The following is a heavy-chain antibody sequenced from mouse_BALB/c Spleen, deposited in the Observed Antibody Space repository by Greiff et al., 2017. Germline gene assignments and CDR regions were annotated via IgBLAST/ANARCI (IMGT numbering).Heavy chain of an antibody. J-gene: IGHJ4*01. CDR1: GFSLTSYG. V-gene: IGHV2-9*02. CDR2: IWAGGST. D-gene: IGHD3-1*01. Sequence: VQVVESGPGLVAPSQSLSITCTVSGFSLTSYGVHWVRQPPGKGLEWLGVIWAGGSTNYNSALMSRLSISKDNSKSQVFLKMNSLQTDDTAMYYCARAPRGSGYRYAMDDWGQGTSVTVSS. CDR3: ARAPRGSGYRYAMDD.